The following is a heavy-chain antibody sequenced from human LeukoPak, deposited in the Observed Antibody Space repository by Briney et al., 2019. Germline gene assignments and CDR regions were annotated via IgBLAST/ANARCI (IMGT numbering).Heavy chain of an antibody. D-gene: IGHD6-13*01. J-gene: IGHJ4*02. V-gene: IGHV4-34*01. Sequence: KPSETLSPTCTVSGGSISSYYWNWIRQPPGKGLEWIGEINHSGSTNYNPSLKSRVTISVDTSKNQFSLKLSSVTAADTAVYYCARGPGRYKAAAGGIDYWGQGTLVTVSS. CDR3: ARGPGRYKAAAGGIDY. CDR2: INHSGST. CDR1: GGSISSYY.